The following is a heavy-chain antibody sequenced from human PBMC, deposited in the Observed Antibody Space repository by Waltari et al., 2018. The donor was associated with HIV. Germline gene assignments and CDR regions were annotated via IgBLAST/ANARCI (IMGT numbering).Heavy chain of an antibody. D-gene: IGHD3-22*01. CDR1: GYTFTSYA. CDR2: INAGNGNT. CDR3: ARDRNYYDSSGYLPY. J-gene: IGHJ4*02. V-gene: IGHV1-3*01. Sequence: QVQLVQSGAEVKKPGASVKVSCKASGYTFTSYAMHWVRQAPGQRLEWMGWINAGNGNTKYSQKFQGRVTITRDTSASTAYMELSSLRSEDTAVYYCARDRNYYDSSGYLPYWGQGTLVTVSS.